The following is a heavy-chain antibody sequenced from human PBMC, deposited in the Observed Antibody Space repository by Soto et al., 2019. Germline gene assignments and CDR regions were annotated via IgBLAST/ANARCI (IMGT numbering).Heavy chain of an antibody. CDR2: IVGSGGRT. V-gene: IGHV3-23*01. Sequence: EVHLLESGGGLLQPGGSLRLSCVASGFTFSSYAMSWVRQAPGKGLEWVSSIVGSGGRTYYADSVQRRFTISRDKSQHHLYWQMNSLGAADTAIFYCAKAPFPVYGAYGSCVFELWGRGTLVTGSS. CDR3: AKAPFPVYGAYGSCVFEL. J-gene: IGHJ1*01. D-gene: IGHD4-17*01. CDR1: GFTFSSYA.